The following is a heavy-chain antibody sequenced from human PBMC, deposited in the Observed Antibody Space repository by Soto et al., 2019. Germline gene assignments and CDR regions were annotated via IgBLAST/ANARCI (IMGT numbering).Heavy chain of an antibody. J-gene: IGHJ4*02. CDR1: GFTFSSYA. D-gene: IGHD3-16*01. Sequence: HPVGSLRLSCAASGFTFSSYAMSWVRQAPGKGLEWVSAISGSGGSTYYADSVKGRFTISRDNSKNTLYLQMNSLRAEDTAVYYCAFGLSRYYFDYWGQGTLVTVSS. CDR3: AFGLSRYYFDY. CDR2: ISGSGGST. V-gene: IGHV3-23*01.